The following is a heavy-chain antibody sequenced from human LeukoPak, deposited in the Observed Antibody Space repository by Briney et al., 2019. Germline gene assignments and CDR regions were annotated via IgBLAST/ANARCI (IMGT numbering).Heavy chain of an antibody. CDR3: ARGPWQYYFDY. Sequence: SETLSLTCSVSGGSISSYYWSWIRQPPGKGLEWIGYIYYSGSTNYNPSLKSRVTISVDTSKNQFSLKLSSVTAADTAVYYCARGPWQYYFDYWGQGTLVTVSS. CDR2: IYYSGST. CDR1: GGSISSYY. V-gene: IGHV4-59*01. J-gene: IGHJ4*02. D-gene: IGHD5-12*01.